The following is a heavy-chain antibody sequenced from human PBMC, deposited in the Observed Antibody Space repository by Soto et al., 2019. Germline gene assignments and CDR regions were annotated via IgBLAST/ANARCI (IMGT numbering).Heavy chain of an antibody. CDR3: VRVVAIPGYPDN. Sequence: QVQLVQSGAEVRQPASSVKVSCKTSGGTFSSYAISWVRQAPGQGLEWMGGIVPIVDTSTYAQKFQGRVTITADESTSTVYMELISLRSDDTAVYYCVRVVAIPGYPDNWGQGTLVTVSP. D-gene: IGHD5-12*01. CDR2: IVPIVDTS. J-gene: IGHJ4*02. V-gene: IGHV1-69*12. CDR1: GGTFSSYA.